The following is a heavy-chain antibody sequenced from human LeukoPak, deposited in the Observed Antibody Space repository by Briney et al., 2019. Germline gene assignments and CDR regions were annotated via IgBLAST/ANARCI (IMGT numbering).Heavy chain of an antibody. J-gene: IGHJ3*02. CDR3: ARAAVDAFDI. CDR1: GGSISSSSYY. V-gene: IGHV4-39*07. CDR2: INHSGST. Sequence: PSETLSLTCTVSGGSISSSSYYWGWIRQPPGKGLEWIGEINHSGSTNYNPSLKSRVTISVDTSKNQFSLKLSSVTAADTAVYYCARAAVDAFDIWGQGTMVTVSS.